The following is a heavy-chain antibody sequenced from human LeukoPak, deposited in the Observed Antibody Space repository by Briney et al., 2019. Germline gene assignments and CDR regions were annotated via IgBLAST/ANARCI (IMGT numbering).Heavy chain of an antibody. CDR1: GYTFTSYG. D-gene: IGHD6-6*01. CDR2: IIPILGIA. CDR3: ARVGDSSSGSAAFDY. J-gene: IGHJ4*02. V-gene: IGHV1-69*04. Sequence: GASVKVSCKASGYTFTSYGINWVRQAPGQGLEWMGRIIPILGIANYAQKFQGRVTITADKSTSTAYMELSSLRSEDTAVYYCARVGDSSSGSAAFDYWGQGTLVTVSS.